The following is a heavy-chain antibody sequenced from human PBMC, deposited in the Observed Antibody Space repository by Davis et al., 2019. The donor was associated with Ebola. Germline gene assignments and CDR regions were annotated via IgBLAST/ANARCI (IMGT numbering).Heavy chain of an antibody. V-gene: IGHV4-39*01. CDR1: GGSISSSSYY. CDR3: ARQSRILEQLVLAFDI. J-gene: IGHJ3*02. CDR2: IYYSGST. Sequence: SETLSLTCTVSGGSISSSSYYWGWIRQPPGKGLEWIGSIYYSGSTYYNPSLKSRVTISVDTSKNQFSLKLSSVTAADTAVYYCARQSRILEQLVLAFDIWGQGTMVTVSS. D-gene: IGHD6-13*01.